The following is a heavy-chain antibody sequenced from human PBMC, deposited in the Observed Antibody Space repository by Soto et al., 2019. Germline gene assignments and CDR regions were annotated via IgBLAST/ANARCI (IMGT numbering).Heavy chain of an antibody. CDR1: GGSISSGGYS. J-gene: IGHJ4*02. CDR3: ARARDIAVAGLFDY. D-gene: IGHD6-19*01. CDR2: IYHSGST. Sequence: SETLSLTCAVSGGSISSGGYSWSWIRQPPGKGLEWIGYIYHSGSTYYNPSLKSRVTISVDTSKNQFSLKLSSVTAADTAVYYCARARDIAVAGLFDYWGQGTLVTVSS. V-gene: IGHV4-30-2*01.